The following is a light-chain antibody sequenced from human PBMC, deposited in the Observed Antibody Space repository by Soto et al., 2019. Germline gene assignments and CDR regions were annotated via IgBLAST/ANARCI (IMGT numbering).Light chain of an antibody. CDR3: SSYAGNNNLL. CDR1: SSDVGSYNY. V-gene: IGLV2-8*01. Sequence: QSALTQPPSASGAPGQSVTISCTGTSSDVGSYNYVSWYQQHPGEAPKLIIYEVYKRPSGVPDRFSGSKSGNTASLAVSGLQTEDEADYYCSSYAGNNNLLFGGGTKLTVL. CDR2: EVY. J-gene: IGLJ2*01.